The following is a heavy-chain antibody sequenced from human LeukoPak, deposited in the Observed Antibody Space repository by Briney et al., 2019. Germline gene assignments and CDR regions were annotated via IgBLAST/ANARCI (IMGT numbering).Heavy chain of an antibody. Sequence: SETLSLTCAVYGGPFSGYYWNWIRQPPGKGLEWIGEINHSGSTDYNPSLKSRVTISIDTSKNQFSLKLSSVTAADTAVYYCAPRGYYDSSGYYYFDNWGQGTLVTVPS. D-gene: IGHD3-22*01. V-gene: IGHV4-34*01. J-gene: IGHJ4*02. CDR2: INHSGST. CDR1: GGPFSGYY. CDR3: APRGYYDSSGYYYFDN.